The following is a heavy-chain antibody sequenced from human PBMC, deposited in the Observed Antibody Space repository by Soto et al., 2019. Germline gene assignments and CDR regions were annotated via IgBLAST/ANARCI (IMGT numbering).Heavy chain of an antibody. J-gene: IGHJ4*02. CDR2: ISYSGGT. CDR3: ATGDSSGYYYVRYFDY. V-gene: IGHV4-61*01. D-gene: IGHD3-22*01. CDR1: AGSVDRSNYF. Sequence: SETLSLTCSVSAGSVDRSNYFWNWIRQPPGKGLEWIGNISYSGGTNKNPALKSRVTLSLDTSKNQFSLKLSSVTAADTAVYYCATGDSSGYYYVRYFDYWGQGTLVTVSS.